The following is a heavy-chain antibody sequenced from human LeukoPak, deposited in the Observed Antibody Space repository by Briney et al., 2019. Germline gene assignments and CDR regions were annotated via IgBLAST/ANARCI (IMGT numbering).Heavy chain of an antibody. D-gene: IGHD6-19*01. CDR2: ISYDGSAK. Sequence: PGGSLRLSCAAFGFTFSSYGMHWVRQAPGKGLEWLAVISYDGSAKYYADSVEGQFTVSRDNSMNTMYLQMNSLRAEDTAVYYCAKETIAVSGPYYFNYWGQGTLVTVSS. CDR3: AKETIAVSGPYYFNY. V-gene: IGHV3-30*18. CDR1: GFTFSSYG. J-gene: IGHJ4*02.